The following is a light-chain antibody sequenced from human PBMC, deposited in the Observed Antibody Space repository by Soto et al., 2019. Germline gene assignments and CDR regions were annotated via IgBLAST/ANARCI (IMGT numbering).Light chain of an antibody. Sequence: EIVLTQSPSTLYLSPGERATLSFRASQSVTSTSLAWYQQKPGQAPRLLMYGASSRATGTPDRISGGGSGTDFTLTISRLEPGDFAVYYCQHFGGTTFTFGQGTRLEIK. J-gene: IGKJ5*01. CDR1: QSVTSTS. CDR3: QHFGGTTFT. CDR2: GAS. V-gene: IGKV3-20*01.